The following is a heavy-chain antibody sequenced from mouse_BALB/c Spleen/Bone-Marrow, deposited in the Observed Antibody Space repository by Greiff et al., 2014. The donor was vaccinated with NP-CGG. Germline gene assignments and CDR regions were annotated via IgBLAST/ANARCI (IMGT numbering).Heavy chain of an antibody. CDR3: ARHGITRLLDY. D-gene: IGHD2-4*01. CDR1: GFTFSSYA. V-gene: IGHV5-9-3*01. Sequence: EVQGVESGGGLVKPGGSLKLSCAASGFTFSSYAMSWVRQTLEKRLEWVATISSGGSYTYYPDSVKGRFTISRDNAKNTLYLQMSSLRSEDTAMYYCARHGITRLLDYWGQGTTLTVSS. CDR2: ISSGGSYT. J-gene: IGHJ2*01.